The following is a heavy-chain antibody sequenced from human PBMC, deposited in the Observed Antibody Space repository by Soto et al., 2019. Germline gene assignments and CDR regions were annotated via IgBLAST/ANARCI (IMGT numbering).Heavy chain of an antibody. CDR2: IIPIFGTA. D-gene: IGHD5-18*01. CDR3: ARSRGYSYGFPLYNWFDP. J-gene: IGHJ5*02. V-gene: IGHV1-69*06. Sequence: SVKVSCKASGGTFSSYAISWVRQAPGQGLEWMGGIIPIFGTANYAQKFQGRVTITRDKSTRTAYMELSSLRSEDTAVYYCARSRGYSYGFPLYNWFDPWGQGTLVTVSS. CDR1: GGTFSSYA.